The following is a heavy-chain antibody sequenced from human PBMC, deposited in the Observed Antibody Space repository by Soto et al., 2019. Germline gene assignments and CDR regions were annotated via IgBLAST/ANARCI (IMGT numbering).Heavy chain of an antibody. D-gene: IGHD3-22*01. CDR2: INSDGSST. J-gene: IGHJ6*02. V-gene: IGHV3-74*01. CDR3: ARVLPITMIDTLDYGMDV. CDR1: GFTFSSYW. Sequence: PGGSLRLSCAASGFTFSSYWMHWVRQAPGKGLVWVSRINSDGSSTSYADSVKGRFTISRDNAKNTLYLQMNSLRAEDTAVYYCARVLPITMIDTLDYGMDVWGQGTTVTVSS.